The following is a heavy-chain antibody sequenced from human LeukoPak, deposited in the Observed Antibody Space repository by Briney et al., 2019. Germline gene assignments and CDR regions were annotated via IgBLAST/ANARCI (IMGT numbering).Heavy chain of an antibody. J-gene: IGHJ4*02. V-gene: IGHV3-74*01. D-gene: IGHD5-24*01. CDR1: GFTLSSYW. Sequence: GGSLRLSCAASGFTLSSYWMNWLRQGPGKGLVWVSRINSDGSTTSYADSVKGRFTISGDNAKNSLYLQMNNLRDEDTAVYYCARDWPRDGYHEIFEYWGQGTLVTVSS. CDR2: INSDGSTT. CDR3: ARDWPRDGYHEIFEY.